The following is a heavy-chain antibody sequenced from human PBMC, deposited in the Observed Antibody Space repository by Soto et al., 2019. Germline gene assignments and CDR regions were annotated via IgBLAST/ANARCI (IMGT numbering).Heavy chain of an antibody. D-gene: IGHD1-1*01. Sequence: EVQLVESGGGLVQPGGSLRLSCVASGFTFNIDWMHWVRNAPGKGLEWVSRIDNDGSATTYADSVKGRFTISRDNAKNTLFLQMNTLRVDDTAVYYGARDNWNSYWGQGTLVTVAS. CDR2: IDNDGSAT. CDR3: ARDNWNSY. CDR1: GFTFNIDW. V-gene: IGHV3-74*01. J-gene: IGHJ4*02.